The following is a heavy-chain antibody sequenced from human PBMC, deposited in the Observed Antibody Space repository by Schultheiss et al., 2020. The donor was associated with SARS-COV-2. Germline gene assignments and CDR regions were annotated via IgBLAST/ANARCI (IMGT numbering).Heavy chain of an antibody. CDR2: VYYRGST. J-gene: IGHJ6*02. V-gene: IGHV4-59*01. Sequence: SETLSLTCTVSGGAISSYYWSWIRQPPGKGLEWIGYVYYRGSTNYKPSLRSRVTISVDTSKGQLSLRLNSVTAADTAVYYCATLPTASYYYYGMDVWGQGTTVTVSS. CDR3: ATLPTASYYYYGMDV. CDR1: GGAISSYY.